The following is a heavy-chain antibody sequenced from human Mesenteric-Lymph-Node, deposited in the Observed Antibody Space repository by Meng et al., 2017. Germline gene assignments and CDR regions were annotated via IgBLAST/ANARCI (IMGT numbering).Heavy chain of an antibody. D-gene: IGHD5-18*01. CDR2: IRSKANTYAT. Sequence: GGSLRPSCAASGFTSSDSAIHWVRQASGKGLEWVGRIRSKANTYATVYAASVRVRFTISRDDSRNTAYLQMNSLKTEAAAVYYCARDTNLGYWGQGTLVTVSS. CDR3: ARDTNLGY. CDR1: GFTSSDSA. V-gene: IGHV3-73*01. J-gene: IGHJ4*02.